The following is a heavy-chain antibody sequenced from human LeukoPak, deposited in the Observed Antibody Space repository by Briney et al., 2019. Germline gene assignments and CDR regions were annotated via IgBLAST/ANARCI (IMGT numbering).Heavy chain of an antibody. V-gene: IGHV1-8*02. J-gene: IGHJ4*02. CDR1: GYTFITSD. CDR3: TRKLRLDEH. CDR2: MDPKSGHT. Sequence: ASVKVSCKASGYTFITSDINLVRQASGQGLEWMGYMDPKSGHTEYAQKFQGRVTMTRDTSTSTAYMELSSLTPDDTAIYYCTRKLRLDEHWGQGTLVAVSS. D-gene: IGHD1-7*01.